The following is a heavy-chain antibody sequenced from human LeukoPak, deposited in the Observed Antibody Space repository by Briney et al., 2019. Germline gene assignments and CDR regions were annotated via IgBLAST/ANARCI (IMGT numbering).Heavy chain of an antibody. J-gene: IGHJ4*02. CDR2: IYYSGST. CDR3: ARGPIYYDSSGYDY. V-gene: IGHV4-59*01. CDR1: GGSISSYY. Sequence: SETLSLTCTVSGGSISSYYWSWIRQPPGKGLEWIGYIYYSGSTNYNPSLKSRVTISVGTSKNQFSLKLSSVTAADTAVYYCARGPIYYDSSGYDYWGQGTLVTVSS. D-gene: IGHD3-22*01.